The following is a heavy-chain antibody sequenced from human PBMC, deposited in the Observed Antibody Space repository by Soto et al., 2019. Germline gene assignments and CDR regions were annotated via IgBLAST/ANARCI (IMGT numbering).Heavy chain of an antibody. J-gene: IGHJ3*02. D-gene: IGHD3-22*01. CDR2: INPSGGST. CDR3: ARRGHQFYYDSSGYPDDAFDI. Sequence: ASVKVSCKASGYTFTSYYMHWVRQAPGQGLEWMGIINPSGGSTSYAQKFRGRVTMTRDTSTSTVYMELSSLRSEDTAVYYCARRGHQFYYDSSGYPDDAFDIWGQGTMVTVSS. CDR1: GYTFTSYY. V-gene: IGHV1-46*01.